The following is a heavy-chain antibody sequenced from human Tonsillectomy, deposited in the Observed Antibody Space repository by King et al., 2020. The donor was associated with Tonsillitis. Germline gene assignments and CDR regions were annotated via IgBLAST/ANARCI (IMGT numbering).Heavy chain of an antibody. CDR2: IWYDGTNK. Sequence: VQLVESGGGVVQPGRSLRLSCAASGFTFSRNGMHWVRQAPGKGLEWVAIIWYDGTNKYYADSVKGRFTISRDNSKNTLYLQMNSLRAEDTAVYYCARDEGGVGGTFFDYWGQGTLVPVSS. CDR3: ARDEGGVGGTFFDY. D-gene: IGHD1-26*01. CDR1: GFTFSRNG. J-gene: IGHJ4*02. V-gene: IGHV3-33*01.